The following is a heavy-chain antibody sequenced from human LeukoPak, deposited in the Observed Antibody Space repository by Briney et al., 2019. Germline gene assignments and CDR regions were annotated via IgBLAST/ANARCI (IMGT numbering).Heavy chain of an antibody. CDR3: AREWLAGGYNWFDP. V-gene: IGHV1-18*01. Sequence: GASVKVSRKASGYTFTSYGISWVRQAPGQGLEWMGWISAYNGNTNYAQKLQGRVTMTTDTSTSTAYMELRSLRSDDTAVYYCAREWLAGGYNWFDPWGQGTLVTVSS. D-gene: IGHD6-19*01. CDR1: GYTFTSYG. CDR2: ISAYNGNT. J-gene: IGHJ5*02.